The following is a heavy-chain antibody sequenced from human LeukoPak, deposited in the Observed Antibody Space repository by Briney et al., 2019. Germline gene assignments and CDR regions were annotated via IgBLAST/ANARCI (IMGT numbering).Heavy chain of an antibody. CDR2: ISSSGSTI. CDR1: GFTFSDYY. CDR3: ARDCSSTSCYGLEGNRYYGMDV. Sequence: GGSLRLSCAASGFTFSDYYMSWIRQAPGKGLEWVSYISSSGSTIYYADSVKGRFTISRDNAKNSLYLQMNSLRAEDTAVYYCARDCSSTSCYGLEGNRYYGMDVWGQGTTVTVSS. D-gene: IGHD2-2*01. V-gene: IGHV3-11*01. J-gene: IGHJ6*02.